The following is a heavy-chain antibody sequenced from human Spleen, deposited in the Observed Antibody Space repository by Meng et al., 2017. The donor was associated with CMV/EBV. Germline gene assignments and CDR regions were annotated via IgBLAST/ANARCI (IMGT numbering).Heavy chain of an antibody. J-gene: IGHJ6*02. CDR1: GFTVSSNY. CDR2: IYSGGST. D-gene: IGHD3-3*01. Sequence: GGSLRLSCAASGFTVSSNYMSWVRQAPGKGLEWVSVIYSGGSTYYADSVKGRFTISRDNSKNTLYLQMNSLRAEDTAVYYCAGGYYDFWSGYPYYGMDVWGQGTTVTVSS. CDR3: AGGYYDFWSGYPYYGMDV. V-gene: IGHV3-53*01.